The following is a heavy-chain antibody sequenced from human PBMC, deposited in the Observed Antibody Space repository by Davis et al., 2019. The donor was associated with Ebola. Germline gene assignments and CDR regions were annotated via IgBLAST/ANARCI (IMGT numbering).Heavy chain of an antibody. CDR1: GFTFSSYG. CDR3: ARVYCSGGSCYFLSAMDV. Sequence: GESLKISCAASGFTFSSYGMHWVRQAPGKGLVWVSRIKSDGSSTSYADSVKGRFTISRDNAKNTLYLQMNSLRAEDTAVYYCARVYCSGGSCYFLSAMDVWGQGTTVTVSS. CDR2: IKSDGSST. V-gene: IGHV3-74*01. J-gene: IGHJ6*02. D-gene: IGHD2-15*01.